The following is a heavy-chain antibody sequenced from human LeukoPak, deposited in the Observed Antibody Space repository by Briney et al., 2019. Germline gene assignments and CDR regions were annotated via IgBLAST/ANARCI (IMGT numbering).Heavy chain of an antibody. V-gene: IGHV3-11*04. CDR3: ARIAVADAFDI. D-gene: IGHD6-19*01. Sequence: GGSLRLSCAASGFTFSDYYMSWIRQAPGKGLEWVSYISSSGSTIYYADSEKGRFTISRNNAKNSLYLQMNSLRAEDTAVYYCARIAVADAFDIWGQGTMVTVSS. CDR1: GFTFSDYY. CDR2: ISSSGSTI. J-gene: IGHJ3*02.